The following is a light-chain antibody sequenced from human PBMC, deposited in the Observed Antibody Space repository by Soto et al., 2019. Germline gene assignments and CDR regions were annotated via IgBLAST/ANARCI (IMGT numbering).Light chain of an antibody. CDR3: QRFGTSPPWT. V-gene: IGKV3-20*01. Sequence: EIGLTQSPGTLSLSPGERATLSCRASQSLSSSYLAWYQQKPVQAPRLLIYGTSIRATGIPDRFSGSGSGTDFTLTITRLEPEDFAVYYCQRFGTSPPWTFGQGTKVEFK. J-gene: IGKJ1*01. CDR2: GTS. CDR1: QSLSSSY.